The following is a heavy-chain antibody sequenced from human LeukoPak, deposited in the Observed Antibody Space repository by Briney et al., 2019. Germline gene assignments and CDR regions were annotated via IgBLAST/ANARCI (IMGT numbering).Heavy chain of an antibody. V-gene: IGHV4-59*01. CDR3: ARDYWGSSWYGGAFDI. J-gene: IGHJ3*02. D-gene: IGHD6-13*01. Sequence: SETLSLTCTGSDASISSYYWSWIRPPPGKGMEWIGYIYYSGSTNYNPSLKSRVTISVDTSKNQFSLKLSSVTAADTAVYYCARDYWGSSWYGGAFDIWGQGTMVTVSS. CDR2: IYYSGST. CDR1: DASISSYY.